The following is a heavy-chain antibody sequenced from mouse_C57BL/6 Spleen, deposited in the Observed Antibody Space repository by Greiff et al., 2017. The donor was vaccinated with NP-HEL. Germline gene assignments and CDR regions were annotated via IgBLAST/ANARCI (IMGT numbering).Heavy chain of an antibody. CDR1: GFTFSSYA. CDR3: ARDDGAY. D-gene: IGHD2-3*01. Sequence: EVKLVESGGGLVKPGGSLKLSCAASGFTFSSYAMSWVRQTPEKRLAWVATISDGGSYTYYPDNVKGRFTISRDNAKNNLYLQMSHLKSEDTAMYYCARDDGAYWGQGTLVTVSA. J-gene: IGHJ3*01. V-gene: IGHV5-4*01. CDR2: ISDGGSYT.